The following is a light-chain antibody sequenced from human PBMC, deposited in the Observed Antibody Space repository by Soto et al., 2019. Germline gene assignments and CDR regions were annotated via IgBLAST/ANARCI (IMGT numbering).Light chain of an antibody. V-gene: IGKV1-16*02. CDR3: QQYNSYTDT. J-gene: IGKJ4*01. CDR2: SAS. Sequence: DIQMTQSPSSLSASVGDRVTITCRASQDISNDLAWFQQKPGKAPKSLISSASSLQSGVPSKFSGSGSATDFTLTISLLQPEDFATYYCQQYNSYTDTFGYGTKVQIK. CDR1: QDISND.